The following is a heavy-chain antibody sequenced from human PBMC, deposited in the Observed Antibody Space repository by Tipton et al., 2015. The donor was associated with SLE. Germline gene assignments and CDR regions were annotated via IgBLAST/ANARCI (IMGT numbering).Heavy chain of an antibody. CDR3: ARGSLRLLERSHWAFDI. CDR2: IYYSGST. J-gene: IGHJ3*02. V-gene: IGHV4-31*02. Sequence: TVSGGSISSGGYYWSWIRQHPGKGLEWIGYIYYSGSTNYNPSLKSRVTMSVDTSQNQFSLKLSSVTAADTAVYYCARGSLRLLERSHWAFDIWGQGTMVTVSS. CDR1: GGSISSGGYY. D-gene: IGHD3-3*01.